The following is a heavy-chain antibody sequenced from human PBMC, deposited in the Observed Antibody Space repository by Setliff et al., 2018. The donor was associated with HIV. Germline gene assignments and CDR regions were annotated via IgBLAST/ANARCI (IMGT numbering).Heavy chain of an antibody. V-gene: IGHV3-64D*09. Sequence: GGSLRLSCSASGFLISGYTMHWVRQAPGKGLEYVSAINTIGSNTHYADSVEGRFTISRDNSKNELYLQMTGLRVEDTAVYYCVKDSNICYFDSWGQGTLVTVSS. CDR2: INTIGSNT. D-gene: IGHD6-13*01. CDR3: VKDSNICYFDS. J-gene: IGHJ4*02. CDR1: GFLISGYT.